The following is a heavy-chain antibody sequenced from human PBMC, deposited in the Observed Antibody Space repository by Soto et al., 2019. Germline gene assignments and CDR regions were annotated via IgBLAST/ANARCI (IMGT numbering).Heavy chain of an antibody. D-gene: IGHD5-12*01. Sequence: PGGSLRLSCAASGCPFSSYAMSWVRQAPGKGLEWVSAISGSGGSTYYADSVKGRFTISRDNSKNTLYLQMNSLRAEDPAVYYCAKVEADGYKAHAFDIWGQGIMVTVS. CDR2: ISGSGGST. CDR1: GCPFSSYA. V-gene: IGHV3-23*01. J-gene: IGHJ3*02. CDR3: AKVEADGYKAHAFDI.